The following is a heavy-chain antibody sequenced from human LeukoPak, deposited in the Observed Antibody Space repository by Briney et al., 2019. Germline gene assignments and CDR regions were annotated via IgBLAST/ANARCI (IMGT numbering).Heavy chain of an antibody. CDR1: GGTFSSYA. Sequence: SVKVSCKASGGTFSSYAISWVRQAPGQGLEWMGGIIPIFGTANYAQKFQGRVTITADESTSTAYMELSSLRSEDTAVYYCARREYYYDSSGYRPTRYYGMDVWGQGTTVTVSS. CDR3: ARREYYYDSSGYRPTRYYGMDV. J-gene: IGHJ6*02. V-gene: IGHV1-69*13. CDR2: IIPIFGTA. D-gene: IGHD3-22*01.